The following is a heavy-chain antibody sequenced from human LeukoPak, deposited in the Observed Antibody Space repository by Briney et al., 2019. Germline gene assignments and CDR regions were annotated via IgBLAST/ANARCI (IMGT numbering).Heavy chain of an antibody. CDR3: AKDPPDIVVVTAPSHS. D-gene: IGHD2-21*02. V-gene: IGHV3-23*01. CDR2: ISGSGGST. J-gene: IGHJ4*02. CDR1: GFTFSSYA. Sequence: GGSLRLSCAASGFTFSSYAMSWVRQAPGKGLEWVSAISGSGGSTYYADSVKGRFTISRDNSKNTLYLHMHSLAAEDTAVYYCAKDPPDIVVVTAPSHSWGQGTLVTVSS.